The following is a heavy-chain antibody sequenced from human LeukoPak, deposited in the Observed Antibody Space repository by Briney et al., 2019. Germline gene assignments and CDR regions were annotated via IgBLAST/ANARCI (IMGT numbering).Heavy chain of an antibody. CDR2: INHSGST. V-gene: IGHV4-34*01. CDR3: ARRSPQCWGGDCYFDY. D-gene: IGHD2-21*02. CDR1: GGSFSGYY. Sequence: PSETLSLTCAVYGGSFSGYYWSWIRQPPGKGLEWIGEINHSGSTYYNPSLKSRVTISVDTSKNQFSLKLSSVSAADTAVYYCARRSPQCWGGDCYFDYWGQGTLVTVSS. J-gene: IGHJ4*02.